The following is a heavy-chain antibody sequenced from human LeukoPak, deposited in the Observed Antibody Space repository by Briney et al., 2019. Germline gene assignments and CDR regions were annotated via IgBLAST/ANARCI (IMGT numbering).Heavy chain of an antibody. CDR1: GFTFNNYA. CDR2: ISGSGGST. D-gene: IGHD3-3*01. J-gene: IGHJ4*02. CDR3: AKGEGITIFGVAGDFDY. V-gene: IGHV3-23*01. Sequence: GGSLRLSCAASGFTFNNYAMSWVRQAPGKGLEWVSAISGSGGSTYYADSVKGRFTISRDNSKNTLYLQMNSLRAEDTAVYYCAKGEGITIFGVAGDFDYWGQGTLVTVSS.